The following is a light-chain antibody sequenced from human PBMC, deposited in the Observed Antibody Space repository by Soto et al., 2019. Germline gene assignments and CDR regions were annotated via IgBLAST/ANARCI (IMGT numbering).Light chain of an antibody. Sequence: DIQMTQSPSSLSASVGDRVTITCRASQSISSYLNWYQQKPGKAPNLLVYAASSLQSGVPSRFSGSESGTDFTLTISSLQPEDFATYYCQQSYSTPPLTFGGGTKMEI. CDR1: QSISSY. J-gene: IGKJ4*01. CDR3: QQSYSTPPLT. CDR2: AAS. V-gene: IGKV1-39*01.